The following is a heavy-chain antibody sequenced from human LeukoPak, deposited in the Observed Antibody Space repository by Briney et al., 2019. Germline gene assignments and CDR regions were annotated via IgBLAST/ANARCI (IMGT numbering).Heavy chain of an antibody. D-gene: IGHD6-19*01. CDR1: GFTVSSNY. Sequence: GGSLRLSCAASGFTVSSNYMSWVRQAPGKGLEWVSVIYSGGSTYYADSVKGRFTISRDNSKNTLYLQMNSLRAEDTAVYYCARGKSPDSSGWYYFDYWGQGTLVTVSS. J-gene: IGHJ4*02. V-gene: IGHV3-66*01. CDR3: ARGKSPDSSGWYYFDY. CDR2: IYSGGST.